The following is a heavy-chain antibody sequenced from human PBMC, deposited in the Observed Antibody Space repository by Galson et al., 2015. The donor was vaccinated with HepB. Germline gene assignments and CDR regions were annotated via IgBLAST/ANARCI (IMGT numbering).Heavy chain of an antibody. D-gene: IGHD3-9*01. Sequence: SVKVSCKASGYTFTSYDINWVRQATGQGLEWMGWMNPNSGNTGYAQKFQGRVTMTRNTSISTAYMELSSLRSEDTAVYYCARADYDILTGYYKYYFDYWGQGTLVTVSS. CDR3: ARADYDILTGYYKYYFDY. V-gene: IGHV1-8*01. CDR1: GYTFTSYD. J-gene: IGHJ4*02. CDR2: MNPNSGNT.